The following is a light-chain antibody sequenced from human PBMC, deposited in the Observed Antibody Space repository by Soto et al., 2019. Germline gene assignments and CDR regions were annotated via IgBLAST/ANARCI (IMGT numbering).Light chain of an antibody. Sequence: QSVLTQPASVSGSPGQSITISCTGTSSDVGGYNYVSWYQQHPGKAPKLMIYEVSYRPSGVSNRFSGSKSVNTATLTISGLQAEDEADYYCSSYTTSSTRVFGTGTKVTVL. CDR3: SSYTTSSTRV. V-gene: IGLV2-14*01. CDR1: SSDVGGYNY. CDR2: EVS. J-gene: IGLJ1*01.